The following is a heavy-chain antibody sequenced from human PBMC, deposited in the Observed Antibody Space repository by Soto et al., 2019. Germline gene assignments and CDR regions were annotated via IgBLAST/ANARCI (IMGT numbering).Heavy chain of an antibody. V-gene: IGHV1-46*01. CDR1: GYMLTYYH. CDR2: INPNGGTP. Sequence: ASVKVSCKASGYMLTYYHIHWVRQGPGQGLEWMGIINPNGGTPTYAQNFQDRVTMTMDTCTSTVYMELTSPTSEDTAIYYCVRGPYSSGCLYYLVYWGQGALVTVFS. D-gene: IGHD2-8*02. J-gene: IGHJ4*02. CDR3: VRGPYSSGCLYYLVY.